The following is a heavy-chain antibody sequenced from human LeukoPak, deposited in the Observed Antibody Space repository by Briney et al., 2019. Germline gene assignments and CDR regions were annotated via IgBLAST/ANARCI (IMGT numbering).Heavy chain of an antibody. Sequence: PGGSLRLPCAASGFTFSSYSMNWVRQAPGKGLEWVSSISSSSSYIYYADSVKGRFTISRDNAKNSLYLQMNSLRVEDTAVYYCATEPSITMVRGPAEGGWFDPWGQGSLVTVSS. CDR3: ATEPSITMVRGPAEGGWFDP. D-gene: IGHD3-10*01. CDR2: ISSSSSYI. J-gene: IGHJ5*02. CDR1: GFTFSSYS. V-gene: IGHV3-21*01.